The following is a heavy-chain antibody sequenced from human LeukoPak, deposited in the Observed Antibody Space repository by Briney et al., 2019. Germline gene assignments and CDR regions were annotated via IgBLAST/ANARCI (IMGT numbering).Heavy chain of an antibody. CDR2: IYTSGST. V-gene: IGHV4-4*07. CDR1: GGSISSYY. Sequence: SETLSLTCTVSGGSISSYYWSWIRQPAGKGLEWIGRIYTSGSTNYNPSLKSRVTMSVDTSKNQFSLKLSSVTAADTAVYYCARGAYYYDSSGYYDYWGQGTPVTVSS. J-gene: IGHJ4*02. CDR3: ARGAYYYDSSGYYDY. D-gene: IGHD3-22*01.